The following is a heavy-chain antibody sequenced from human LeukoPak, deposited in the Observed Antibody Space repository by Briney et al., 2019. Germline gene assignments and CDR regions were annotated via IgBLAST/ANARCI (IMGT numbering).Heavy chain of an antibody. J-gene: IGHJ4*02. Sequence: ASVKVSCKASGYTFTGYYMHWVRQAPGQGLEWMGWINPNSGGTNYAQKFQGRVTMTRDTSTTTVYMELSSLRSEDTAVYYCARERSGYTFDYWGQGTLVTVSS. V-gene: IGHV1-2*02. CDR3: ARERSGYTFDY. CDR2: INPNSGGT. CDR1: GYTFTGYY. D-gene: IGHD5-12*01.